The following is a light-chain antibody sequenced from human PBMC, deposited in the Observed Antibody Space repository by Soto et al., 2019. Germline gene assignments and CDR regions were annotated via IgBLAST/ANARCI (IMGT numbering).Light chain of an antibody. CDR2: GAS. CDR3: QRYNSASIT. J-gene: IGKJ5*01. Sequence: EILMTQSPATLSVSPGERATLSCRASQSVGSNLAWYQQKPGQAPRLLIYGASTRATGIPARFSGSGSGTEFTLTISSLQPEDVATYYCQRYNSASITFGQGTRLEI. CDR1: QSVGSN. V-gene: IGKV3-15*01.